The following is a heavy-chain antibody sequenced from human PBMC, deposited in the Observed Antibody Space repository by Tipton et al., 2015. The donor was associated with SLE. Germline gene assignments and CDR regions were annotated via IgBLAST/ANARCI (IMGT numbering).Heavy chain of an antibody. CDR3: ARQAKSSGWYNY. V-gene: IGHV4-39*01. CDR2: IYYSGST. D-gene: IGHD6-19*01. CDR1: GGSISSSTYY. J-gene: IGHJ4*02. Sequence: TLSLTCTVSGGSISSSTYYWGWIRQPPGKGLEWIGNIYYSGSTYYNPSLKSRVAISVDTSRNQFSLKLNSVTATDTSVYYCARQAKSSGWYNYWGQGTLVTVSS.